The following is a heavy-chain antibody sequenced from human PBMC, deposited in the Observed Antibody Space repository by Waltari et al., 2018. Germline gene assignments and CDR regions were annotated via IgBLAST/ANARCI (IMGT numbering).Heavy chain of an antibody. Sequence: EVQLVEYGGGLVQPGGSLSLACVASGFTFGSYWMFWVRPAPEKGLEWVADIKQDGTQQYYVDSVKGRFTVSRDNHKNSLFLQMNSLRAEDTAVYYCARALPGEITVYDYWAQGALVTVSS. CDR1: GFTFGSYW. D-gene: IGHD3-10*01. CDR2: IKQDGTQQ. V-gene: IGHV3-7*01. J-gene: IGHJ4*02. CDR3: ARALPGEITVYDY.